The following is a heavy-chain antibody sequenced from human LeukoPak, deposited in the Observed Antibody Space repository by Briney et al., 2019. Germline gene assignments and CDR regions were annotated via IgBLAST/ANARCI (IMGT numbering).Heavy chain of an antibody. V-gene: IGHV4-4*02. CDR3: ARREGELRYFDWLTPCD. CDR2: IYHSGST. CDR1: GGSISSSNW. J-gene: IGHJ4*02. D-gene: IGHD3-9*01. Sequence: SETLSLTCAVSGGSISSSNWWTWVRQPPGKGLEWIGEIYHSGSTNYNPSLKSRVIISVDKSKNHFSLNLTSVTAADTAVYYCARREGELRYFDWLTPCDWGQGTLVTVSS.